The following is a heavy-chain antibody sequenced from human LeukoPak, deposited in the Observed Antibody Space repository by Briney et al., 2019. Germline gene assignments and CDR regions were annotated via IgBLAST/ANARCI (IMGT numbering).Heavy chain of an antibody. Sequence: GGSLRLSCAASGFTFSSYSMNWVRQAPGKGLVWVSHINSDGSWTSYADSVKGRFTISKDNAKNTVYLQMNSLRAEDTAVYYCVSFYETYWGRGTLVTVSS. CDR1: GFTFSSYS. D-gene: IGHD2/OR15-2a*01. J-gene: IGHJ4*02. CDR3: VSFYETY. CDR2: INSDGSWT. V-gene: IGHV3-74*01.